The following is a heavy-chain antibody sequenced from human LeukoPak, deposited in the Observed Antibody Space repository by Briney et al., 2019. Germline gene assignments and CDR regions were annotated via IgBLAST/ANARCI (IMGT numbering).Heavy chain of an antibody. V-gene: IGHV3-33*06. D-gene: IGHD4-11*01. CDR3: AKDAQRGFDYSNSLEY. CDR1: GLTFSHYG. Sequence: PGRSLRLSCAASGLTFSHYGFHWVRQAPGKGLEWVAVIWSDGTNQCYADSVKGRFTISRDYSQKTVYLEMHSLRTEDTAMYYCAKDAQRGFDYSNSLEYWGPGTLVTVSS. CDR2: IWSDGTNQ. J-gene: IGHJ4*02.